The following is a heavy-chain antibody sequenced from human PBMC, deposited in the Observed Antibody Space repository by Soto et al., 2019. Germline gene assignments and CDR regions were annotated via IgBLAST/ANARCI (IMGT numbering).Heavy chain of an antibody. D-gene: IGHD2-15*01. CDR2: ISSSGYI. J-gene: IGHJ6*02. CDR3: ARDCSGGSCYPGMDV. V-gene: IGHV3-21*01. CDR1: GFNFNSYT. Sequence: PSGSLRLSCAASGFNFNSYTINWVRQAPGKRLEWLSSISSSGYIFSTDSVRGRFTISRDNAKNSVYLQINSLGAEDTAVYFWARDCSGGSCYPGMDVWGQGTTVTVSS.